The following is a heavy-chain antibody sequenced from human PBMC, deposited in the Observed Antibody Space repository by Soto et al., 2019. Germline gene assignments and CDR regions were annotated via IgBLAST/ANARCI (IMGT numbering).Heavy chain of an antibody. CDR3: ANPIPKTGTPFGF. CDR2: ISGSGDDT. V-gene: IGHV3-23*01. D-gene: IGHD1-1*01. CDR1: GFTFSNFA. Sequence: QLLESGGGFVQPGGSLRLSCVASGFTFSNFAMAWVRQAPGEGLEWVSGISGSGDDTFYADSMKGRFTISRDNSKDTLYLQINSLRAEDTAVYYCANPIPKTGTPFGFWGQGTLVTVSS. J-gene: IGHJ4*02.